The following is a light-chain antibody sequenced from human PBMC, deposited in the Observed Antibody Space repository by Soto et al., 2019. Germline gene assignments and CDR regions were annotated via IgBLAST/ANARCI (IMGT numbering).Light chain of an antibody. J-gene: IGKJ4*01. CDR1: QSISSY. V-gene: IGKV1-39*01. Sequence: DIQMTQSPASLSASVGDRVTITLRASQSISSYLNWYQQKPGKAPKLLIYAASSLQSGVPSRFSGSGSGTEFTLTITNLQPEDFATYYCQQSSVTITFGGGTKVDIK. CDR3: QQSSVTIT. CDR2: AAS.